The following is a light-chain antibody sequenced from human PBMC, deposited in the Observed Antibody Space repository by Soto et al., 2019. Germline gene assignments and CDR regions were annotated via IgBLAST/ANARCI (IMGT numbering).Light chain of an antibody. CDR2: AAS. CDR1: QGIGND. V-gene: IGKV1-17*01. CDR3: LQHNSYPRT. J-gene: IGKJ1*01. Sequence: DLQMTQSPSSLSASVGDRVSITCRASQGIGNDLGWYQQKPGKAPKRLIYAASTLQSGVPSRFSGSGSGTEFTLTISSLQPEDFATYYCLQHNSYPRTFGQGTKVEF.